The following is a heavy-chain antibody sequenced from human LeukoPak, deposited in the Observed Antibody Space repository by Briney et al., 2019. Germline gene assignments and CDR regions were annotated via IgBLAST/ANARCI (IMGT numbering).Heavy chain of an antibody. D-gene: IGHD1-1*01. Sequence: QTGGSLRLSCAASGFTFSSYAMHWVRQAPGKGLEWVAVISYDGSNKYYADSVKGRFTISRDNSKNTLYLQMNSLRAEDTAVYYCASKGTGLDYWGQGTLVTVSS. J-gene: IGHJ4*02. V-gene: IGHV3-30-3*01. CDR1: GFTFSSYA. CDR3: ASKGTGLDY. CDR2: ISYDGSNK.